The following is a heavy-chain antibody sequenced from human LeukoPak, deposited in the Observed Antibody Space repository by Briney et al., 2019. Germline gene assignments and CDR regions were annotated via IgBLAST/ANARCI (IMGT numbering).Heavy chain of an antibody. CDR3: ARDRLSLGAFDI. D-gene: IGHD7-27*01. J-gene: IGHJ3*02. CDR2: INHSGST. Sequence: SETLSLTCAVYGGSFSGYYWSWIRQPPGKGLEWIGEINHSGSTNYNPSLKSRVTISVDTSKNQFSLRLSSLTAADTAVYYCARDRLSLGAFDIWGQGTMVTVSS. CDR1: GGSFSGYY. V-gene: IGHV4-34*01.